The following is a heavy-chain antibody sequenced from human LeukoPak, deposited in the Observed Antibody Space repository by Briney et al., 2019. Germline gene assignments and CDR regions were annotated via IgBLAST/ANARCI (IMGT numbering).Heavy chain of an antibody. CDR3: ARVTPNFGDAFDI. V-gene: IGHV1-46*01. Sequence: ASVKVSCKASEYTFTGYYMHWVRQAPGQGLEWMGIINPSGGSTSYAQKFQGRVTMTRDTSTSTVYMELSSLRSEDTAVYYCARVTPNFGDAFDIWGQGTMVTVSS. CDR1: EYTFTGYY. J-gene: IGHJ3*02. D-gene: IGHD3-3*01. CDR2: INPSGGST.